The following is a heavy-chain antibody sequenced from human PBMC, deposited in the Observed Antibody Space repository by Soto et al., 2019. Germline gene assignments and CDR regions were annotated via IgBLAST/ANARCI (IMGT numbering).Heavy chain of an antibody. CDR1: GFTFSDYY. J-gene: IGHJ4*02. CDR3: ARAGPLCSGGSCYPAPYYFDY. D-gene: IGHD2-15*01. V-gene: IGHV3-11*06. Sequence: GGSLRLSCAASGFTFSDYYMSWIRQAPGKGLEWVSYISSSSSYTNYADSVKGRFTISRDNAKNSLYLQMNSLRAEDTAVYYCARAGPLCSGGSCYPAPYYFDYWGQGTLVTVS. CDR2: ISSSSSYT.